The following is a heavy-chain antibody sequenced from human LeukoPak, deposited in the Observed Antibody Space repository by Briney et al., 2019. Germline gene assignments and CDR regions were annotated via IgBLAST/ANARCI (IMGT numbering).Heavy chain of an antibody. CDR1: GYTFTSYY. CDR3: AKVGGDSGRGWDPADY. J-gene: IGHJ4*02. Sequence: ASVKVSCKASGYTFTSYYMHWVRQAPGQGLEWMGIINPSGGSTSYAQKFQGRVTMTRDTSISTAYMELSRLRSDDTAVYYCAKVGGDSGRGWDPADYWGQGILVTVSS. D-gene: IGHD4-17*01. V-gene: IGHV1-46*01. CDR2: INPSGGST.